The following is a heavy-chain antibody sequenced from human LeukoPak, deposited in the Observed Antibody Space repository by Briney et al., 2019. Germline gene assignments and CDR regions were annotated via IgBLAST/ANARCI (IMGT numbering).Heavy chain of an antibody. Sequence: SETLSLTCTVSGGSISSYYWGWIRQPPGKGLEWIGSIYHSGSTYYNPSLKSRVTISVDTSKNQFSLKLSSVTAADTAVYYCARDQALGVTTGGGFDPWGQGTLVTVSS. D-gene: IGHD4-17*01. CDR1: GGSISSYY. CDR3: ARDQALGVTTGGGFDP. V-gene: IGHV4-38-2*02. J-gene: IGHJ5*02. CDR2: IYHSGST.